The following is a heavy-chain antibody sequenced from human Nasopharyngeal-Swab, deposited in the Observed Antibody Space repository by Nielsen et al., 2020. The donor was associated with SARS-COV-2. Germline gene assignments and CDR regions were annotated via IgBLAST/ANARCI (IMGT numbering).Heavy chain of an antibody. CDR2: IYYSGST. CDR3: ARDPSPVAGPDY. V-gene: IGHV4-59*01. CDR1: GGSISSYY. Sequence: SETLSLTCTVSGGSISSYYWSWIRQPPGKGLEWIGYIYYSGSTNYNPSLKSRVTISADTSKNQFSLKLSSVTAADTAVYYCARDPSPVAGPDYWGQGTLVTVSS. J-gene: IGHJ4*02. D-gene: IGHD6-19*01.